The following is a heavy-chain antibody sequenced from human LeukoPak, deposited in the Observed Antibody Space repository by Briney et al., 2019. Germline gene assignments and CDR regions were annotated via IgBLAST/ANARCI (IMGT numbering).Heavy chain of an antibody. J-gene: IGHJ5*02. CDR1: GGSVSSGSYY. CDR3: ARGRSRRNYYGSGSYMVNWFDP. CDR2: IYYSGST. D-gene: IGHD3-10*01. V-gene: IGHV4-61*01. Sequence: SETLSLTCTVSGGSVSSGSYYWSWIRQPPGKGLEWIGYIYYSGSTNYNPSLKSRVTISVDTSKNQFSLKLSSVTAADTAVYYCARGRSRRNYYGSGSYMVNWFDPWGQGTLVTVSS.